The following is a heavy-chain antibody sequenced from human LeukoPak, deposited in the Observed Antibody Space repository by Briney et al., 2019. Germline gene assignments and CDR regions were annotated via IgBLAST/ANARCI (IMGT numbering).Heavy chain of an antibody. V-gene: IGHV3-23*01. J-gene: IGHJ4*02. CDR3: AKDRACGQWNCQGSDY. CDR1: GFTFSSYA. D-gene: IGHD1-7*01. Sequence: GGSLRLSCAASGFTFSSYAVYWVRQAPGKGLEWVLGVSDSGDGTHYADSVKGRFTISRDNSKNTLYLQMNNLRAEDTAVYYCAKDRACGQWNCQGSDYWGQGTLVAVSS. CDR2: VSDSGDGT.